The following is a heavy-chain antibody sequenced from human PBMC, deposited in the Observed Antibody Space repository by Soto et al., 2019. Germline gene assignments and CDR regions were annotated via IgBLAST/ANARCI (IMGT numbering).Heavy chain of an antibody. Sequence: SLRLSCAASGFTFSSYGMHLVRQAPGKGLEWVAVISYDGSNKYYADSVKGRFTISRDNSKNTLYLQMDSLRAEDTAVYYCAKGREPVAGYYYYMDVWGKGTTVTVSS. J-gene: IGHJ6*03. CDR1: GFTFSSYG. V-gene: IGHV3-30*18. D-gene: IGHD6-19*01. CDR3: AKGREPVAGYYYYMDV. CDR2: ISYDGSNK.